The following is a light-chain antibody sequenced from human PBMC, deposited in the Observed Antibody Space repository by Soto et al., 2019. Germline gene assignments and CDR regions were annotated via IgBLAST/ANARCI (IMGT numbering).Light chain of an antibody. J-gene: IGKJ4*01. CDR1: QGISSY. Sequence: DIQLTQSPSFLSASVGDRVTITCRASQGISSYLAWYQQKPGKAPKVLIYAASTLQSGVPSRFSGSGSGTVFTLTLSSLQPEDFATYYCQQLNTYPLTFSGGTKVEIK. CDR2: AAS. CDR3: QQLNTYPLT. V-gene: IGKV1-9*01.